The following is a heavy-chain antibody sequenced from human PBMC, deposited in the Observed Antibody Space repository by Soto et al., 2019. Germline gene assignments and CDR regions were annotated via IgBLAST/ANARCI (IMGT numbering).Heavy chain of an antibody. V-gene: IGHV3-74*01. D-gene: IGHD2-15*01. CDR1: GFAFSSYW. J-gene: IGHJ4*02. CDR2: IDPYETGI. CDR3: TSDTFGGIDY. Sequence: PGGSLRLSGAASGFAFSSYWMHWGRQAPGKGLVWVSRIDPYETGINYADSVKGRFTISRDNAKNTLYLQMNSLRAEDTAVYYCTSDTFGGIDYWGQGTLVTVSS.